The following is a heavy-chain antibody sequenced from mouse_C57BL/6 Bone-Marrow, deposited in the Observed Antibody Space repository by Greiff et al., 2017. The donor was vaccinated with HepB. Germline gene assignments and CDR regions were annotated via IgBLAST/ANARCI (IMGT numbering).Heavy chain of an antibody. J-gene: IGHJ3*01. Sequence: EVQLQQSGPELVKPGASVKISCKASGYTFTDYYMNWVKQSHGKSLEWIGDINPNNGGTSYNQKFKGKATLTVDKSSSTAYMELRSLTSEDSAVYYCARPIYYGNPFAYWGQGTLVTVSA. CDR1: GYTFTDYY. D-gene: IGHD2-1*01. V-gene: IGHV1-26*01. CDR3: ARPIYYGNPFAY. CDR2: INPNNGGT.